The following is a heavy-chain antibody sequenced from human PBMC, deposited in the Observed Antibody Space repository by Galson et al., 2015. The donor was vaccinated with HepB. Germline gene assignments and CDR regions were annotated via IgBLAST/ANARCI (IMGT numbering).Heavy chain of an antibody. CDR2: ISAYYGNT. CDR1: GYTFTNYG. D-gene: IGHD6-13*01. CDR3: AREYGSSWPHYYGLDA. Sequence: SVKVSCKASGYTFTNYGITWVRQAPGQGLEWMGWISAYYGNTHSAQRLQGRVTMTTDTSTSTAYMELRGLRSDDTAVYYCAREYGSSWPHYYGLDAWGQGPRSPSP. V-gene: IGHV1-18*04. J-gene: IGHJ6*02.